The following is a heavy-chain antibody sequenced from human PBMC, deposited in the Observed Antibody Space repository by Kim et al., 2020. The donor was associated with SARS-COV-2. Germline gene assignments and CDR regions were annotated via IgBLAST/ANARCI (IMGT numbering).Heavy chain of an antibody. Sequence: GRFTIPRDNAKNSLYLQMNSLRAEDTALYYCAKDISPAIAVAGHGDWFDPWGQGTLVTVSS. J-gene: IGHJ5*02. V-gene: IGHV3-9*01. D-gene: IGHD6-19*01. CDR3: AKDISPAIAVAGHGDWFDP.